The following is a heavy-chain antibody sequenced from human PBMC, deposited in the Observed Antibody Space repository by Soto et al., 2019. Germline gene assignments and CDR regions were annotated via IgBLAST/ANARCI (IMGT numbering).Heavy chain of an antibody. V-gene: IGHV4-39*01. D-gene: IGHD3-22*01. CDR2: IYYSGST. J-gene: IGHJ6*02. CDR1: GGSISSSSYY. CDR3: ARHGMDYYDSSGYYYYGMDV. Sequence: ASETLSLTCTVSGGSISSSSYYWGWIRQPPGKGLEWIGSIYYSGSTYYNPSLKSRVTISVDTSKNQFSLKLSSVAAADTAVYYCARHGMDYYDSSGYYYYGMDVWGQGTTVTVSS.